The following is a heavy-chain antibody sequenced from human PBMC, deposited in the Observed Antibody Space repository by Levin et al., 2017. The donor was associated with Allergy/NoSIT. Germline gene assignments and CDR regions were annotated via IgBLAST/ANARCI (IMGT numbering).Heavy chain of an antibody. CDR3: AKDTMVRGLFDY. J-gene: IGHJ4*02. CDR2: ISGSGGST. V-gene: IGHV3-23*01. Sequence: PAASVKVSCAASGFSFSTYAMSWVRLAPGKGLEWVSAISGSGGSTFYADSVKGRFTISRDNSKNTLYLQMNSLRAEDTAVYYCAKDTMVRGLFDYWGQGTLVTVSS. D-gene: IGHD3-10*01. CDR1: GFSFSTYA.